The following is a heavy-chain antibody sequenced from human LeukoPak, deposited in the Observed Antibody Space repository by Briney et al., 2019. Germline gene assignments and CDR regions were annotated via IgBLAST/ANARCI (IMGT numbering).Heavy chain of an antibody. J-gene: IGHJ4*02. Sequence: SVKVSCKASGGTFSSYAISWVRQAPGQGLEWMGRIIPILGIANYAQKFQGRVTITADKSTSTAYMELSSLRSEDTAVYYCAGDLGREDIVVVPAAQWGQGTLVTVSS. CDR1: GGTFSSYA. V-gene: IGHV1-69*04. D-gene: IGHD2-2*01. CDR3: AGDLGREDIVVVPAAQ. CDR2: IIPILGIA.